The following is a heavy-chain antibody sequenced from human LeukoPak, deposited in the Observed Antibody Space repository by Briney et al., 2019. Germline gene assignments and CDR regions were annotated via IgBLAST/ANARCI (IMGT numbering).Heavy chain of an antibody. CDR2: IYHSGST. Sequence: SETLSLTCTVSGYSISSGYYWGWIRQPPGKGLEWIGSIYHSGSTYYNPSLKSRVTISVDRSKNQFSLKLSSVTAADTAVYYCARGLGSGDYWGQGTLVTVSS. CDR3: ARGLGSGDY. CDR1: GYSISSGYY. J-gene: IGHJ4*02. V-gene: IGHV4-38-2*02. D-gene: IGHD2-15*01.